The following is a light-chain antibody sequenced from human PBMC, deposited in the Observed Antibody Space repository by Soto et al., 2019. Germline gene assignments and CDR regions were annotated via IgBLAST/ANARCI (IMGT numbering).Light chain of an antibody. CDR1: QSITYW. CDR2: DVF. CDR3: QQYHSFSFT. Sequence: GDRVTITCRASQSITYWLAWYQQKPGRAPKLLIYDVFNLQSGVPSRFSGSGSGPEFTLTISSLQPDDSATYYCQQYHSFSFTFGQGTKLEIK. V-gene: IGKV1-5*01. J-gene: IGKJ2*01.